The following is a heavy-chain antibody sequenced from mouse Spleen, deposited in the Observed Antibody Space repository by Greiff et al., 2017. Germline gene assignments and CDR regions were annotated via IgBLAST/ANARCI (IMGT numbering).Heavy chain of an antibody. CDR1: GFSFNTYA. J-gene: IGHJ4*01. CDR2: IRSKSNNYAT. Sequence: EVKLVESGGGLVQPKGSLKLSCAASGFSFNTYAMNWVRQAPGKGLEWVARIRSKSNNYATYYADSVKDRFTISRDDSESMLYLQMNNLKTEDTAMYYCVRLSWYAMDYWGQGTSVTVSS. CDR3: VRLSWYAMDY. V-gene: IGHV10-1*01. D-gene: IGHD3-3*01.